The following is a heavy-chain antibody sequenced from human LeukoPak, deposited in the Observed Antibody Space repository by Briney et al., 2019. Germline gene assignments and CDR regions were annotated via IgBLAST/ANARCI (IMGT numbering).Heavy chain of an antibody. CDR1: GYTFTGYY. CDR2: INPNSGGT. V-gene: IGHV1-2*02. J-gene: IGHJ4*02. CDR3: ARDLPITMVRGSHDY. D-gene: IGHD3-10*01. Sequence: GASVKVSCKASGYTFTGYYMHWVRQAPGQGLEWMGWINPNSGGTNYAQKFQGRVTMTRDTSISTAYMELSRLRSDDTAVYYCARDLPITMVRGSHDYWGQGTLVTVSS.